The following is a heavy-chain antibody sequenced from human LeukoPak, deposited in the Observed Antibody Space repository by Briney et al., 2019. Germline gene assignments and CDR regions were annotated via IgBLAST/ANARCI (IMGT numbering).Heavy chain of an antibody. CDR3: ARSSSLVGATD. CDR2: IYYSGST. V-gene: IGHV4-61*01. CDR1: GGSVSSGSNY. Sequence: SETLSLTCTVSGGSVSSGSNYWSWIRQPPGKGLEWIGYIYYSGSTNYNPSLKSRVTISVDTSKNQFSLKLSSVTAADTAVYYCARSSSLVGATDWGQGTLVTVSS. J-gene: IGHJ4*02. D-gene: IGHD1-26*01.